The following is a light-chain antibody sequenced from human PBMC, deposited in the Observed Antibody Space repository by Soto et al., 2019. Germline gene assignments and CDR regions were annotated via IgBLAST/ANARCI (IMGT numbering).Light chain of an antibody. CDR3: QQRSNGRT. CDR2: DAS. V-gene: IGKV3-11*01. Sequence: EIVLTQSPATLSLSPGERATLSCRASQSISNYLAWYQQKRGQAPRLLIYDASNRATGIPARFSGSGSGTALTLTIPHPGPEDFAVYYCQQRSNGRTFGGGTKVEIK. J-gene: IGKJ4*01. CDR1: QSISNY.